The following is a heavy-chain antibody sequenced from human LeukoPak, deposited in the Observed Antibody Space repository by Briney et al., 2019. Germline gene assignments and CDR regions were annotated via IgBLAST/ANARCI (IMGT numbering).Heavy chain of an antibody. CDR1: GYTFTSYV. V-gene: IGHV1-18*01. Sequence: ASVKVSCKASGYTFTSYVISWVRQAPGQGLEWMGWISAYNGNTNYAQKLQGRVTMTTDTSTSTAYMELRSLRSDDTAVYYCARVGDYYDSSGYIDYWGQGTLVTVSS. CDR2: ISAYNGNT. CDR3: ARVGDYYDSSGYIDY. J-gene: IGHJ4*02. D-gene: IGHD3-22*01.